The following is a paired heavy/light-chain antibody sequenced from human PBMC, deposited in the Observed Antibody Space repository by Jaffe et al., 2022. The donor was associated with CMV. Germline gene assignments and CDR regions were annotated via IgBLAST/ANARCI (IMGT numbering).Light chain of an antibody. CDR3: QQYNNWPPGT. CDR1: QSVSNN. CDR2: RAS. J-gene: IGKJ3*01. V-gene: IGKV3-15*01. Sequence: EIVMTQSPATLSVSPGERATLSCRASQSVSNNLAWYQQKPGQAPRLLIYRASARATGIPDRFSGSGSGTDFTLTISSLQSEDFAVYYCQQYNNWPPGTFGPGTKVDIK.
Heavy chain of an antibody. D-gene: IGHD3-9*01. CDR3: ARGVNYDLFAGSGWYFDL. V-gene: IGHV4-34*01. J-gene: IGHJ2*01. CDR1: DGSFSGYY. CDR2: INHSENT. Sequence: QVQLQQWGAGLLKPSETLSLTCAVYDGSFSGYYWSWIRQPPGKGLEWIGEINHSENTNYNPSLKSRVTISMDTSKNQFSLKLTSVTAADTAVYYCARGVNYDLFAGSGWYFDLWGRGTLVTVSS.